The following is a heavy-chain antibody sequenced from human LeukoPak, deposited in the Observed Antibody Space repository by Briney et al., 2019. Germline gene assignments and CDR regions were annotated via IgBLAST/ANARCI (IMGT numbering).Heavy chain of an antibody. CDR3: ARGTPMITFGGVIFR. Sequence: GGSLRLSCAASGFTVRSNYMSWVRQAPGKGLEWVSVIYSGGSTYYADSVKGRFTISRDNSKNTLYLQMNSLRVEITAVYYCARGTPMITFGGVIFRWGQGTLVTVSS. CDR2: IYSGGST. J-gene: IGHJ4*02. CDR1: GFTVRSNY. V-gene: IGHV3-53*05. D-gene: IGHD3-16*02.